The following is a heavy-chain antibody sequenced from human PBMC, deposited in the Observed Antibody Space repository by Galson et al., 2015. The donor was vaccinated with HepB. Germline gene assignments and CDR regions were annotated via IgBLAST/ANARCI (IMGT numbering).Heavy chain of an antibody. CDR1: GGTFSSYA. D-gene: IGHD2-2*01. Sequence: SVKVSCKASGGTFSSYAISWVRQAPGQGREWMGGIIPIFGTANYAQKFQGRVTITADESTSTAYMELSSLRSEDTAVYYCARGIVVVPAAYTYYYGMDVWGQGTTVTVSS. CDR3: ARGIVVVPAAYTYYYGMDV. J-gene: IGHJ6*02. V-gene: IGHV1-69*13. CDR2: IIPIFGTA.